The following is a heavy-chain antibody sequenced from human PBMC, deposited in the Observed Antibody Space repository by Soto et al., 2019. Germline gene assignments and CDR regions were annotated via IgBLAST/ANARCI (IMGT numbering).Heavy chain of an antibody. Sequence: SETLSLTCTVSGGSISSYYWSWIRQPPGKGLEWIGYIYYSGSTNYNPSLKSRVTISVDTSKNQFSLKLSSVTAADTAVYYCARGGGFLTGYYHYYYYGMDVWGQGTTATVSS. CDR1: GGSISSYY. CDR3: ARGGGFLTGYYHYYYYGMDV. CDR2: IYYSGST. D-gene: IGHD3-9*01. J-gene: IGHJ6*02. V-gene: IGHV4-59*01.